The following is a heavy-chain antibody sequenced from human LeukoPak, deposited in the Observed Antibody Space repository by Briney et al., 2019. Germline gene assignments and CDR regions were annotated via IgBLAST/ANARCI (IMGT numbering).Heavy chain of an antibody. CDR2: IDFTSRYI. Sequence: PGGSLRLSCAASGFTFSSYSMNWVRQAPGKGLEWVSSIDFTSRYIYNADSVKGRFTTSRDNAKNSLDLQMNSLKVEDTAVYYCARVNCSSTSCYSGWFDPWGQGTLVTVSS. V-gene: IGHV3-21*01. CDR3: ARVNCSSTSCYSGWFDP. J-gene: IGHJ5*02. D-gene: IGHD2-2*02. CDR1: GFTFSSYS.